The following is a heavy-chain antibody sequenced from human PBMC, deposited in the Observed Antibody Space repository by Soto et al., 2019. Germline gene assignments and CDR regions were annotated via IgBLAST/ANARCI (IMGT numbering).Heavy chain of an antibody. J-gene: IGHJ4*02. CDR1: GYSFTSFG. CDR3: ALDDIRGTEYFDS. V-gene: IGHV1-18*01. CDR2: ISPYNYKT. D-gene: IGHD1-20*01. Sequence: VKVSCKSSGYSFTSFGLSWVRQAPGQGLEWMGWISPYNYKTNFAQKFQGRVTLTTDTSTSTASMELTSLRSDDTAVYYCALDDIRGTEYFDSWCPGTLV.